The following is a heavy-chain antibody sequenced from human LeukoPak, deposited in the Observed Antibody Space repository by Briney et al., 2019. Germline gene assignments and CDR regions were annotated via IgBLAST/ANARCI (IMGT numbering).Heavy chain of an antibody. CDR1: GFTFNTYG. D-gene: IGHD3-22*01. CDR3: ARDSGGSSDYYLEIAFDI. V-gene: IGHV3-33*01. CDR2: IWYDGINK. Sequence: GRSLRLSCAASGFTFNTYGMHWVRQVPGKGLEWVAVIWYDGINKYYADSVKGRFTISRDNSRNTLYLQMNSLRAEDTAVYYCARDSGGSSDYYLEIAFDIWGQGTMVTVSS. J-gene: IGHJ3*02.